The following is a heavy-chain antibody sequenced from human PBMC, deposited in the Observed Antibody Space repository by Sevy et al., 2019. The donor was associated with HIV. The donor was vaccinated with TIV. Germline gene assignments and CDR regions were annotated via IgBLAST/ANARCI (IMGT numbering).Heavy chain of an antibody. D-gene: IGHD4-17*01. V-gene: IGHV1-69*13. CDR3: ARTTTVTIRGRYYYYGMDV. CDR1: GGTFSSYA. CDR2: IIPIFGTA. J-gene: IGHJ6*02. Sequence: ASVKVSCKASGGTFSSYAISWVRQAPGQGLEWMGGIIPIFGTANYAQKFQGRVTITADESTSTAYMELSSLRSEDTAMYYCARTTTVTIRGRYYYYGMDVWGQGTTVTVSS.